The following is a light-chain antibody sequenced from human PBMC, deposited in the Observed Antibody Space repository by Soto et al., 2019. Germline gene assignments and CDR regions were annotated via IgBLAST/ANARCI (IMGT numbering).Light chain of an antibody. Sequence: QSVLTQPPSASGSPGQSVTISCTGTGSDVGGYNYVSRYQQHPGKVPKLMIYEVTKRPSGVPDRFSGSKSGNTASLTVSGLQAEDEADYYCSSYVGNINFAVFGTGTKVTVL. CDR1: GSDVGGYNY. J-gene: IGLJ1*01. V-gene: IGLV2-8*01. CDR2: EVT. CDR3: SSYVGNINFAV.